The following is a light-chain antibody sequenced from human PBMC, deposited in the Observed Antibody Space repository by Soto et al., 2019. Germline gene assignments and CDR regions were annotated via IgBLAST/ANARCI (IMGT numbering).Light chain of an antibody. V-gene: IGKV1-39*01. J-gene: IGKJ4*01. Sequence: DIQMTQSPPSLSASVGGRVTVTCRASQSIANYLNWYQQKPGKAPKLLVYAASSLQSGVPSRFSGSGSGRDFSLTISSLQPEDLGTYYCQQTYSSLLTFGGGTKVEIK. CDR1: QSIANY. CDR3: QQTYSSLLT. CDR2: AAS.